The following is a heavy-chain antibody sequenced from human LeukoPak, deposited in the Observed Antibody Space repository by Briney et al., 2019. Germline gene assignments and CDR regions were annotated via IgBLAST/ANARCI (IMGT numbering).Heavy chain of an antibody. CDR3: ARDQYCSGGSCYPRDY. J-gene: IGHJ4*02. V-gene: IGHV1-2*02. Sequence: ASVKVSCKASGYTFTDYYIHWVRQAPGQGLEWMGWINPNSGGTNYAQKFQGRVTMTRDTSISTAYMELSRLRSDDTAVYYCARDQYCSGGSCYPRDYWGQGTLVTVSS. CDR1: GYTFTDYY. D-gene: IGHD2-15*01. CDR2: INPNSGGT.